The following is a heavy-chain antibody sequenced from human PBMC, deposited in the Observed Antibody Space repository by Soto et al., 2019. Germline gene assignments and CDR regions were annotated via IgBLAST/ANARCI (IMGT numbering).Heavy chain of an antibody. J-gene: IGHJ6*03. D-gene: IGHD5-12*01. CDR1: GDSFNDYY. CDR2: INPNSGVT. CDR3: ARESGGATATLDYYYFYMDV. V-gene: IGHV1-2*04. Sequence: ASVKVSCQSSGDSFNDYYLHWVRQAPGQGLEWMGWINPNSGVTKYAQKFQGWVTMTRDTSIRTVYMELSRLRSDDTAVYYCARESGGATATLDYYYFYMDVWGKGTTVTVSS.